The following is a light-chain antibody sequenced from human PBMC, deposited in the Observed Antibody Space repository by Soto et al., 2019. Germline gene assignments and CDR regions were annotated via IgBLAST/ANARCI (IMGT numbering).Light chain of an antibody. CDR1: QSVSSSY. CDR2: GAS. Sequence: EIVLTQSPGTLSLSPGERATLSCRASQSVSSSYLAWYQQKPGQAPRLLTYGASSRATGIPERFSGSGSGTDFTLTISRLEPEDFAVYYCQQYGSAPLWTFGQGTKVEIK. V-gene: IGKV3-20*01. J-gene: IGKJ1*01. CDR3: QQYGSAPLWT.